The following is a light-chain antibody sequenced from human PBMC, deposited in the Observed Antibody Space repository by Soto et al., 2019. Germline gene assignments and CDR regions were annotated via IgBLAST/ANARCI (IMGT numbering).Light chain of an antibody. CDR1: QSISSW. V-gene: IGKV1-5*01. J-gene: IGKJ1*01. CDR2: DAS. CDR3: QQYNGFSS. Sequence: DIQMTQSPSTLAASVGDRVTITCRASQSISSWLAWDQQKTGKAPKLLIYDASSLESRVQSRFSGSGSGTEFALTISSLQPDDFETYYCQQYNGFSSFGQGTKVDIK.